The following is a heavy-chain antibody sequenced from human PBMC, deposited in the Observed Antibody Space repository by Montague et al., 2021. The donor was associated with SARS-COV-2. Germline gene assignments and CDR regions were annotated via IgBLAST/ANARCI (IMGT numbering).Heavy chain of an antibody. V-gene: IGHV4-31*03. J-gene: IGHJ6*02. CDR2: IYYSGST. CDR1: GGSISSGGYY. CDR3: AREKRHYCSSTSCYDNYYYYYGMDV. Sequence: TLSLTCTVSGGSISSGGYYWSWIRQHPGKGLEWIGYIYYSGSTYYXPSLKSRVTISVDTSKNQFSLKPSSVTAADTAVYYCAREKRHYCSSTSCYDNYYYYYGMDVWGQGTTVTVSS. D-gene: IGHD2-2*01.